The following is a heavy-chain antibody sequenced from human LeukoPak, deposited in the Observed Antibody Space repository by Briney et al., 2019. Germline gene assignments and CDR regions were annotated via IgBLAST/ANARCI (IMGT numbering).Heavy chain of an antibody. D-gene: IGHD3-3*01. V-gene: IGHV3-33*01. CDR3: AREGSRYYDFWSGLPY. Sequence: RSLRLSCAASGFTFSSYGMHWVRQAPGKGLEWVAVIWYDGSNKYYADSVKGRFTISRDNSKNTLCLQMNSLRAEDTAVYYCAREGSRYYDFWSGLPYWGQGTLVTVSS. CDR1: GFTFSSYG. J-gene: IGHJ4*02. CDR2: IWYDGSNK.